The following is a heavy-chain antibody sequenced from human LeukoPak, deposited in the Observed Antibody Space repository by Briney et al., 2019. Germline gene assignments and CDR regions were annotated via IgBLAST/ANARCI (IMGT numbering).Heavy chain of an antibody. Sequence: SETLSLTCTVSGGSISSSSYYWGWIRQPPGKGLEWIGSTYYSGSTYYSPSLKSRVTISVDTSKNQFSLKLSSVTAADTAVYYCARDLVGATIPLDYWGQGTLVTVSS. V-gene: IGHV4-39*07. CDR1: GGSISSSSYY. CDR2: TYYSGST. J-gene: IGHJ4*02. D-gene: IGHD1-26*01. CDR3: ARDLVGATIPLDY.